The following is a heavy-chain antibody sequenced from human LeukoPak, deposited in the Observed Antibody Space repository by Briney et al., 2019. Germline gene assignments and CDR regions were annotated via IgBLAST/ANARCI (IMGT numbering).Heavy chain of an antibody. D-gene: IGHD5-18*01. Sequence: GGSLRLSCAASGFTFSSYSMNWVRQAPGEGLEWVSYISSLSGTIYYADSVKGRFTISRDNSKNTLYLQMNGLRAEDTAVYYCANEGYSYGHTPLWYFDYWGQGTLVTVSS. V-gene: IGHV3-48*01. CDR2: ISSLSGTI. CDR3: ANEGYSYGHTPLWYFDY. J-gene: IGHJ4*02. CDR1: GFTFSSYS.